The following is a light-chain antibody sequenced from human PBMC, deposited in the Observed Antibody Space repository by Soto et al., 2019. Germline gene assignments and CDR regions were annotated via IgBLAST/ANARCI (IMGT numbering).Light chain of an antibody. J-gene: IGLJ2*01. CDR1: SSDVGGYDY. CDR3: SAYTTSNTVV. CDR2: DVS. Sequence: QSALTQPASVSGSPGQSITISCTGTSSDVGGYDYVSWYQHHPGKAPKLMIYDVSNRPSGVSNRFSGSKSGNTAPLTISGLQAEDEADYYCSAYTTSNTVVFGGGTKLTVL. V-gene: IGLV2-14*03.